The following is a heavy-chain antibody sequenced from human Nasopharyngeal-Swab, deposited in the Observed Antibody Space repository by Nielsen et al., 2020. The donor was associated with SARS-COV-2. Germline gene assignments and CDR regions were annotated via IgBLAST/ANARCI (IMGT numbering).Heavy chain of an antibody. J-gene: IGHJ4*02. CDR1: GFAFSTYA. CDR2: LSANGGRT. Sequence: GGSLRLSCAASGFAFSTYAMSWVRQAPGKGLEWVSALSANGGRTYYADSVKGRFIISRDNSKNTLYLQMNTLRAEDTAVYYCAKDRAWGLDYWGQGTLVTVSS. D-gene: IGHD1-26*01. V-gene: IGHV3-23*01. CDR3: AKDRAWGLDY.